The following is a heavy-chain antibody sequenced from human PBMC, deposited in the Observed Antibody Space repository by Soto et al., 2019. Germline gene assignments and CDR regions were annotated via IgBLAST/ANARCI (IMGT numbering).Heavy chain of an antibody. D-gene: IGHD3-22*01. V-gene: IGHV3-21*01. CDR2: ISSSSSYI. CDR3: ASPEYYYDSSGWYY. J-gene: IGHJ4*02. CDR1: GFTFSPYR. Sequence: VQLVESGGGLVKPGGSLRLSCAASGFTFSPYRMNWVRQAPGKGLEWVSSISSSSSYIYYADSVKGRITISRDNAKNSLYLQMNSLRAEDTAVYYCASPEYYYDSSGWYYGGQGTLVTVSS.